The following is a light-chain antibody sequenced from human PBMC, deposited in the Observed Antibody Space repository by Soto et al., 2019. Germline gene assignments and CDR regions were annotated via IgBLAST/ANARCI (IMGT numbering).Light chain of an antibody. CDR2: GNS. V-gene: IGLV1-40*01. J-gene: IGLJ1*01. Sequence: QSVLTQPPSVSGAPGQRVTISCTGSSYNIGAGYGVHWYQQLPGTAPKLLIYGNSNRPSGVPDRFSGSKSGTSASLAITGLQAEDEADYYCQSYDSSLSGYVFGTGTKVTV. CDR3: QSYDSSLSGYV. CDR1: SYNIGAGYG.